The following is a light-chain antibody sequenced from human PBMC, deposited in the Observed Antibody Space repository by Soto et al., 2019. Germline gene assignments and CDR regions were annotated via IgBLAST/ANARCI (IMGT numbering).Light chain of an antibody. CDR1: QTVLYYANNKNY. V-gene: IGKV4-1*01. J-gene: IGKJ2*01. CDR2: WAS. CDR3: HQYFSAPYS. Sequence: NVMTQSPDILTVSLGERATISCKSSQTVLYYANNKNYLAWYQHKPGQPPKLLISWASTRESGVPDRFSGSGSVTDFNLTISSLQVADVAVYYCHQYFSAPYSFGQGTKVEVQ.